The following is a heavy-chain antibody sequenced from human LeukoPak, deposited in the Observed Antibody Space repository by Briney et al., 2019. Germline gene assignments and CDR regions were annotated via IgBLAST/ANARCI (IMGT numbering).Heavy chain of an antibody. D-gene: IGHD5-18*01. Sequence: PGGALILSFAASGFIFSSYAMHWVRQAPGKRLEYGLAKSSNGGSTYYANPVKGRFTISRDNSKKTLYLQMGSLRAEDMAVYYSARRAMVLYYYYYYMDVWGKGTTVTVSS. CDR2: KSSNGGST. CDR1: GFIFSSYA. J-gene: IGHJ6*03. CDR3: ARRAMVLYYYYYYMDV. V-gene: IGHV3-64*01.